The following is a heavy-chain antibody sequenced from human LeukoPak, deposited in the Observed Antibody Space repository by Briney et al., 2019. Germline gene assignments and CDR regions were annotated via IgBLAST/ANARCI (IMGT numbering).Heavy chain of an antibody. CDR3: ARARNGTLKY. CDR2: ISYDGSHQ. Sequence: PGRSLRLSCAASGFTFSHYAMHWVRQAPGKGLEWVAVISYDGSHQYSADSVKGRLTISRDNSRRTLYLQMNSLRPEDTAVYYCARARNGTLKYWGQGTLVTVSS. CDR1: GFTFSHYA. V-gene: IGHV3-30*01. D-gene: IGHD1-26*01. J-gene: IGHJ4*02.